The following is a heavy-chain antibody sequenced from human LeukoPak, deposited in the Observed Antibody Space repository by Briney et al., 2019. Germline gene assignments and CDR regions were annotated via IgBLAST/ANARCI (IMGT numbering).Heavy chain of an antibody. J-gene: IGHJ6*03. CDR3: AKDATRVVPAAIYYYYYMDV. D-gene: IGHD2-2*01. V-gene: IGHV3-9*01. Sequence: GGSLRLSCAASGFTFDDYAMRWVRQAPGKGLEWVSGISWNSGSIGYADSVKGRFTISRDNAKNSLYLQMNSLRAEDTALYYCAKDATRVVPAAIYYYYYMDVWGKGTTVTVSS. CDR1: GFTFDDYA. CDR2: ISWNSGSI.